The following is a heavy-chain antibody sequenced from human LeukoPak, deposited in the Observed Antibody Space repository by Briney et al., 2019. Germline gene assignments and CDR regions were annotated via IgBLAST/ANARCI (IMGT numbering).Heavy chain of an antibody. V-gene: IGHV4-30-2*01. CDR2: IYHSGST. CDR1: GGSISSGGYS. CDR3: ARVLGYCSGGSCYPRPWFDP. D-gene: IGHD2-15*01. Sequence: SETLSLTCAVSGGSISSGGYSWSWIRQPPGKGLEWIGYIYHSGSTYYNPSLKSRVTISVDRSKNQFSLKLSSVTAADTAVYYCARVLGYCSGGSCYPRPWFDPWGQGTLVTVSS. J-gene: IGHJ5*02.